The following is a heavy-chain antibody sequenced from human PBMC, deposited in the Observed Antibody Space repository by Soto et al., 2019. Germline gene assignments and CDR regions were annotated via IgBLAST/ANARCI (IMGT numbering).Heavy chain of an antibody. D-gene: IGHD2-2*01. J-gene: IGHJ6*03. CDR1: GGSISSYY. V-gene: IGHV4-59*08. Sequence: PSETLSLTCTVSGGSISSYYWSWIRQPPGKGLEWIGYIYYSGSTNYNPSLKSRVTISVDTSKNQFSLKLSSVTAADTAVYYCARHCSVVVPAAFDYMDVWGKGTTVTV. CDR2: IYYSGST. CDR3: ARHCSVVVPAAFDYMDV.